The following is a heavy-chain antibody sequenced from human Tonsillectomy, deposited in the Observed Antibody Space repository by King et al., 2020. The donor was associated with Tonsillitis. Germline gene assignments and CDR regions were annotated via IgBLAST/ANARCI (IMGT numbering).Heavy chain of an antibody. D-gene: IGHD6-19*01. V-gene: IGHV2-70*04. CDR1: GFSLSTSGMR. J-gene: IGHJ4*02. Sequence: VTLQESGPALVKPPQTLTLTCTFLGFSLSTSGMRVRWIRQPPGQALEWLARIDWDDDKFYSTSLKTRLTISKDTSKNQVVLTMTNMDPVDTATYYCARTSVAGLYYFDYWGQGTLVTVSS. CDR3: ARTSVAGLYYFDY. CDR2: IDWDDDK.